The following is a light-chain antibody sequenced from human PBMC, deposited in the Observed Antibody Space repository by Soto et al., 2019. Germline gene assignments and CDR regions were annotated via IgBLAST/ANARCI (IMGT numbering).Light chain of an antibody. CDR3: SSYTSSSTPYV. J-gene: IGLJ1*01. CDR2: DVT. CDR1: GSDVGGYNY. V-gene: IGLV2-14*01. Sequence: QSVLTQPASVSGSPGQSITISCTGTGSDVGGYNYVSWYQQHPVKAPKLMIYDVTNRPSGVSDRFSGSKSGNTASLTISGLQAEDEADYYCSSYTSSSTPYVFGTGTKLTVL.